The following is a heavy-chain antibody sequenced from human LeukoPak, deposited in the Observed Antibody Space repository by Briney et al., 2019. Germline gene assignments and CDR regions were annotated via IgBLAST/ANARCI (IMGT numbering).Heavy chain of an antibody. CDR3: ARGAAYCTNGVCYYDAFDI. CDR1: GGSISSYY. J-gene: IGHJ3*02. D-gene: IGHD2-8*01. CDR2: IYYSGST. V-gene: IGHV4-59*12. Sequence: SETLSLTCTVSGGSISSYYWSWIRQPPGKGLEWIGYIYYSGSTNYNPSLKSRVTISVDTSKNQFSLKLSSVTAADTAVYYCARGAAYCTNGVCYYDAFDIWGQGTMVTVSS.